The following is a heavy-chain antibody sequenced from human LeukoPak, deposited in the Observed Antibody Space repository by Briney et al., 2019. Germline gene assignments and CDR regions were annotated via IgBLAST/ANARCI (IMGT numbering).Heavy chain of an antibody. V-gene: IGHV3-11*03. J-gene: IGHJ3*02. Sequence: KPGGSLRLSCAASGFSFSDYYMTWIRQAPGKGLEWRTYISTSSSDTRYADSVKGRFTISRDDAKKSLYLQMDSLRAEDTALYYCASLARQFTGAFDIWGQGTMVTVSS. D-gene: IGHD3-16*01. CDR2: ISTSSSDT. CDR1: GFSFSDYY. CDR3: ASLARQFTGAFDI.